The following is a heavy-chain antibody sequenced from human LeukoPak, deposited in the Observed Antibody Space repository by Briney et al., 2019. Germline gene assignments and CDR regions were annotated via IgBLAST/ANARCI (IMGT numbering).Heavy chain of an antibody. D-gene: IGHD1-14*01. CDR1: GFTFSGHW. CDR3: TRDRSRAEDD. CDR2: INQGGSDK. J-gene: IGHJ4*02. V-gene: IGHV3-7*01. Sequence: GGSLRLSCAASGFTFSGHWMSWVRQAPGEGLEWVANINQGGSDKYYVDSVKGRFTISRDNANDLLYLQMNSLRGEDTAVYYCTRDRSRAEDDWGQGTLVTVSS.